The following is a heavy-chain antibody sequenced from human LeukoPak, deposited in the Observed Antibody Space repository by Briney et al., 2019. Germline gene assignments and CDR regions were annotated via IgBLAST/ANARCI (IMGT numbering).Heavy chain of an antibody. CDR2: IIPIFGTA. Sequence: SVKVSCKASGGTSSSYAISWVRQAPGHGLEWRGGIIPIFGTATYAQKFQGRVTITADKSTSTAYMELSSLRSEDTAVYYCAREGTGSVGAYYYYMDVWGKGTTVTVSS. V-gene: IGHV1-69*06. CDR1: GGTSSSYA. J-gene: IGHJ6*03. CDR3: AREGTGSVGAYYYYMDV. D-gene: IGHD2-8*02.